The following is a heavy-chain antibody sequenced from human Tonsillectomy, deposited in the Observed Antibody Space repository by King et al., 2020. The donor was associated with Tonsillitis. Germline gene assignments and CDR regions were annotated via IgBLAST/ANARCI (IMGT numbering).Heavy chain of an antibody. J-gene: IGHJ6*02. CDR2: ISSNGGST. V-gene: IGHV3-64*01. Sequence: DVQLVESGGGLVQPGGSLRLSCAASGFTFSSYAMHWVRQAPGKGLEYVSAISSNGGSTYYANSVKGRFTISRDNTKNTLYLQMGSLRAEDMAVYYCARGTVPYYYYYGMDVWGQGTTVTVSS. D-gene: IGHD1-1*01. CDR1: GFTFSSYA. CDR3: ARGTVPYYYYYGMDV.